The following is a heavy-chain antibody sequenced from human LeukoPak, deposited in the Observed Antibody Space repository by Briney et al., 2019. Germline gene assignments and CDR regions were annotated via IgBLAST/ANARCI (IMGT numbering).Heavy chain of an antibody. J-gene: IGHJ6*04. V-gene: IGHV3-11*04. Sequence: GGSLRLSCAVSGFDVIENYVNWVRQAPGKGLEWVSYISSSGSTIYYTDSVKGRFTISRDNAKNSLYLQMNSLRAEDTAVYYCAELGITMIGGVWGKGTTVTISS. CDR2: ISSSGSTI. CDR3: AELGITMIGGV. CDR1: GFDVIENY. D-gene: IGHD3-10*02.